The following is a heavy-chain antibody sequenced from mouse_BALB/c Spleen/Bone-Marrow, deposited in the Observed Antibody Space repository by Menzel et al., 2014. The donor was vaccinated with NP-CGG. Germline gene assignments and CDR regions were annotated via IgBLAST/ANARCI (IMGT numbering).Heavy chain of an antibody. Sequence: EAQLQQSGAELVKPGASVKLSCTASGFNIKDTYMHWVKQRPEQGLEWIGRIDPANGNTKYDPKFQGKATITADTYSNTAFLQLSRLAAEDTAICCCGRLLLRQSAYFSARYYWGQRPSV. D-gene: IGHD1-1*01. V-gene: IGHV14-3*02. CDR1: GFNIKDTY. CDR2: IDPANGNT. J-gene: IGHJ4*01. CDR3: GRLLLRQSAYFSARYY.